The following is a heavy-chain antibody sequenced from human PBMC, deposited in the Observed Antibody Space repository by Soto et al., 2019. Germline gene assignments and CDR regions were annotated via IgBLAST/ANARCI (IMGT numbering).Heavy chain of an antibody. CDR1: GCTFTSYG. CDR3: ARDYLSSGWYGY. Sequence: ASGRVSCKASGCTFTSYGISWVRQAPGQGLEWMGWISAYNGNTNYAQKLQGRVTMTTDTSTSTAYMELRSLRSDDTAVYYCARDYLSSGWYGYWGQGTLVTVSS. CDR2: ISAYNGNT. J-gene: IGHJ4*02. D-gene: IGHD6-19*01. V-gene: IGHV1-18*01.